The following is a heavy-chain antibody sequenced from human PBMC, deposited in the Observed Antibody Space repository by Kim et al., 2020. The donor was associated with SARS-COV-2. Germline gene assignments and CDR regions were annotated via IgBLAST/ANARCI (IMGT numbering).Heavy chain of an antibody. V-gene: IGHV3-48*03. CDR3: ARDRFGGWYDY. Sequence: YYADSVKGRFTISRDNAKNSLYLQMNSLRAEDTAVYYCARDRFGGWYDYWGQGTLVTVSS. J-gene: IGHJ4*02. D-gene: IGHD6-19*01.